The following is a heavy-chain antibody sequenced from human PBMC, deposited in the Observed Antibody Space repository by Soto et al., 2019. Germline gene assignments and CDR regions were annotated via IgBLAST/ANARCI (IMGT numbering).Heavy chain of an antibody. CDR2: IYSIGST. Sequence: SETLSLTCTFSGCSISGYYWSWLRQPPGKGLEWIGYIYSIGSTNYNPSLLSRVTISVDTSKNEFSLRLSSVTAADTAVYYCARLNGYCISTNCHGYYGMDVWGQGTTVTVSS. V-gene: IGHV4-4*08. D-gene: IGHD2-2*03. J-gene: IGHJ6*02. CDR3: ARLNGYCISTNCHGYYGMDV. CDR1: GCSISGYY.